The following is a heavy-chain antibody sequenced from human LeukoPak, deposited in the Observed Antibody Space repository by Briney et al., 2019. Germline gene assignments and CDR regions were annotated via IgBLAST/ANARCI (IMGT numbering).Heavy chain of an antibody. Sequence: GASVKVSCKASGYTFSSYDINWVRQATGQGLEWMGWVCPNSGNTGYAQKFQGRVTMTRNTSISTAYMELSSLRSEDTALYYCTRGNVVSGDYWGQGTLVTVSS. CDR2: VCPNSGNT. J-gene: IGHJ4*02. CDR1: GYTFSSYD. CDR3: TRGNVVSGDY. D-gene: IGHD5/OR15-5a*01. V-gene: IGHV1-8*01.